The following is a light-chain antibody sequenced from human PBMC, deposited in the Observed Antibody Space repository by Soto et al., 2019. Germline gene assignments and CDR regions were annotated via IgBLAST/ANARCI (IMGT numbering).Light chain of an antibody. CDR2: DVN. J-gene: IGLJ2*01. CDR3: GSYTRGNTVV. Sequence: QSVLTQPASVSGSPGQSITTSCTGTSSDVGGYNYVSWYQQHPGKAPKLIIYDVNNRPSGVSNRFSGSKSGNTASLTISGLQAEDEADYYCGSYTRGNTVVFGGGTKLTV. CDR1: SSDVGGYNY. V-gene: IGLV2-14*01.